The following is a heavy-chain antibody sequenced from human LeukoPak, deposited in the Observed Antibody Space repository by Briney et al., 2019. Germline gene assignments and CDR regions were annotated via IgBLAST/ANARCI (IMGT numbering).Heavy chain of an antibody. CDR2: IYYSGST. J-gene: IGHJ6*02. D-gene: IGHD3-22*01. V-gene: IGHV4-39*01. CDR3: ARFSNSSSHYGMDV. CDR1: GGSISSSSYY. Sequence: SETLSLTCTVSGGSISSSSYYWGWIRQPPGKGLEWIGSIYYSGSTYYNPSLKSRVTISVDTSKNQFSLKLSSVTAADTAVYYCARFSNSSSHYGMDVWGQGTTVTVS.